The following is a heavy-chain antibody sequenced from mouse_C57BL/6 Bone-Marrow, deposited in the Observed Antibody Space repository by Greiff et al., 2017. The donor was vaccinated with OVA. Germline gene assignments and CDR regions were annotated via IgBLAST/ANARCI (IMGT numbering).Heavy chain of an antibody. CDR2: ISYSGST. J-gene: IGHJ4*01. V-gene: IGHV3-8*01. CDR3: ARSLLRCYYAMDY. CDR1: GYSITSDY. Sequence: EVMLVESGPGLAKPSQTLSLTCSVTGYSITSDYWNWIRKFPGNKLEYMGYISYSGSTYYTPSLKSRISITRDTSKNQYYLQLNSVTTEDTATYYCARSLLRCYYAMDYWGQGTSVTVSS. D-gene: IGHD1-1*01.